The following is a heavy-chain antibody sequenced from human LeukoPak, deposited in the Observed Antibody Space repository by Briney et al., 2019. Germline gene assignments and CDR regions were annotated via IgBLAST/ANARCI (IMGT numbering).Heavy chain of an antibody. Sequence: GGSLRLSCAASGFTFSSYEMNWVRQAPGKGLEWASYISSSGSTIYYADSVKGRFTISRDNAKNSLYLQMNSLRAEDTAVYYCASSPMGGYSYGYYYGMDVWGQGTTVTVSS. CDR2: ISSSGSTI. J-gene: IGHJ6*02. CDR1: GFTFSSYE. V-gene: IGHV3-48*03. CDR3: ASSPMGGYSYGYYYGMDV. D-gene: IGHD5-18*01.